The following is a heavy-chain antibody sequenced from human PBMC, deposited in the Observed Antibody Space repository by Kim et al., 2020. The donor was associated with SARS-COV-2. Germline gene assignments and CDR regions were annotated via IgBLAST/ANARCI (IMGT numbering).Heavy chain of an antibody. CDR1: GYTFTSYA. D-gene: IGHD2-2*01. CDR3: ARDHRSCGSTTCYGEAIDY. Sequence: ASVKVSCKASGYTFTSYAMHWVRQAPGQRLEWMGWIHAGNGNTKYSQKFQGRVTITRDTSASTAYMELSSLRSEDTAVYYCARDHRSCGSTTCYGEAIDY. J-gene: IGHJ4*01. CDR2: IHAGNGNT. V-gene: IGHV1-3*01.